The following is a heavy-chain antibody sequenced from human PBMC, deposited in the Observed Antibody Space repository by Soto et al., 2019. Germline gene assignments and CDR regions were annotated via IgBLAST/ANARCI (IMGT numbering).Heavy chain of an antibody. CDR2: IKEDGSEI. V-gene: IGHV3-7*01. Sequence: VGSLRLSCAVSEFNVMSYWMSWVRQAPGKGLEWVASIKEDGSEIYYLQSVRGRFTISRDSAGNALHLAMNYLSAEDTGVYFCARDIGFDYVNWGQGTLVTVSS. CDR3: ARDIGFDYVN. CDR1: EFNVMSYW. J-gene: IGHJ4*02. D-gene: IGHD3-16*01.